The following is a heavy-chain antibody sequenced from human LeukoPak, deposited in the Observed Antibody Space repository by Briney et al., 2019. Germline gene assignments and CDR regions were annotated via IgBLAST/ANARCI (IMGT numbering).Heavy chain of an antibody. D-gene: IGHD6-19*01. CDR1: GFTFSSYG. CDR2: ISGSGGST. CDR3: AKDNAYSSGWLYYFDY. J-gene: IGHJ4*02. Sequence: GGSLRLSCAASGFTFSSYGMSWVRQAPGKGLEWVSGISGSGGSTYYADSVKGRFTISRDNSKNTLYLQMNSLRAEDTAVYYCAKDNAYSSGWLYYFDYWGQGTLVTVSS. V-gene: IGHV3-23*01.